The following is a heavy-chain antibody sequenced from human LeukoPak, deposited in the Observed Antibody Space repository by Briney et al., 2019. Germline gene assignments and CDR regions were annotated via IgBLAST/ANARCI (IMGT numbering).Heavy chain of an antibody. CDR3: AREEERFHYDY. Sequence: ASVKVSCKASGYTFTGYYMHWVRQAPGQGLEWMGIINPSGGSTSYAQKFQGRVTMTRDTSTSTVYMELSSLRSEDTAVYYCAREEERFHYDYWGQGTLVTVSS. V-gene: IGHV1-46*01. J-gene: IGHJ4*02. CDR2: INPSGGST. CDR1: GYTFTGYY. D-gene: IGHD1-1*01.